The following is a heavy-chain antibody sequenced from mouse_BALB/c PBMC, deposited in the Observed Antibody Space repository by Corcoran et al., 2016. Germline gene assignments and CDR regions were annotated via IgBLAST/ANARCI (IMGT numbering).Heavy chain of an antibody. CDR2: INPNNGGT. Sequence: EVQLQQSGPVLVKPGASVKISCKTSGYTFTDYPMHWVKQSHGKSLEWIGGINPNNGGTSYNQKFKGKATLTVDKSSSTAYMELRSLTSEDSAVYYGAREANWPYAMDYWGQGTSVTVSS. CDR1: GYTFTDYP. J-gene: IGHJ4*01. D-gene: IGHD4-1*01. V-gene: IGHV1-18*01. CDR3: AREANWPYAMDY.